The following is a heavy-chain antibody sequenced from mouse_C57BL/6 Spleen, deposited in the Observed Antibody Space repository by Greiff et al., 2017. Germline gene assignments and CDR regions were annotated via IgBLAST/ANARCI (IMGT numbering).Heavy chain of an antibody. CDR1: GYTFTDYT. V-gene: IGHV1-78*01. D-gene: IGHD2-3*01. CDR3: ARSCYGGYYVGYFDY. CDR2: IYPSGGST. J-gene: IGHJ2*01. Sequence: QVQLQQSDAELVKPAASVSISCTVSGYTFTDYTIHWMKQRPGQGLEWIGYIYPSGGSTEYNERFKGKATFTADTSSSTAYMQLNILTSGDSAVYFCARSCYGGYYVGYFDYWGQGTTLTVSS.